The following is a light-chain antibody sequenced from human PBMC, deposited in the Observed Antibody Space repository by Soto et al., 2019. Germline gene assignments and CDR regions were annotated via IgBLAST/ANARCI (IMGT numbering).Light chain of an antibody. CDR1: QTVSSNY. CDR2: GAS. V-gene: IGKV3-20*01. J-gene: IGKJ5*01. CDR3: QQYTGPPTT. Sequence: LTQSPDTLSLSTGERATLSCMASQTVSSNYLAWCQQRPGQAPRLLIYGASTRAAGIPDRFSGSGSGADFTLTITRLEPEDSAVYFCQQYTGPPTTFGQGTRLEI.